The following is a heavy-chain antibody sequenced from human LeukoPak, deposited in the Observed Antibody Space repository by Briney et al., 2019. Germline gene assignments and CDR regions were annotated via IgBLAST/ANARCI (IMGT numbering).Heavy chain of an antibody. Sequence: EASVKVSCKASGYTFTSYYMHWVRQAPGQGLEWMGIINPSGGSTSYAQKFQGRVTTTRDMSTSTVYMELSSLRSEDTAVYYCARGLPTYYYDSSGYADYWGQGTLVTVSS. J-gene: IGHJ4*02. CDR2: INPSGGST. CDR3: ARGLPTYYYDSSGYADY. V-gene: IGHV1-46*01. CDR1: GYTFTSYY. D-gene: IGHD3-22*01.